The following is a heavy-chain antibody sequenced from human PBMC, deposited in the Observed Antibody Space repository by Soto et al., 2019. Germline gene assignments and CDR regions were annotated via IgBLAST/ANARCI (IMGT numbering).Heavy chain of an antibody. CDR3: TTDPNQWELLWGEYFDY. Sequence: GGSLRLSCAASGFTFSNAWMNWVRQAPGKGLEWVGRIKSKTDGGTTDYAAPVKGRFTISRDDSKNTLYLQMNSLKTEDTAVYYCTTDPNQWELLWGEYFDYWGQGTLVTVSS. CDR1: GFTFSNAW. D-gene: IGHD1-26*01. J-gene: IGHJ4*02. CDR2: IKSKTDGGTT. V-gene: IGHV3-15*07.